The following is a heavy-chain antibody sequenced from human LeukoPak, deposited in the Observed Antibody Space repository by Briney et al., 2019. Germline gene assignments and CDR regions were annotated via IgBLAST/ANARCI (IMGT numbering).Heavy chain of an antibody. V-gene: IGHV3-30*04. CDR3: ARGNRSSASCYRFDP. D-gene: IGHD2-2*01. CDR1: GFTFSSYA. Sequence: GGSLRLSCAASGFTFSSYAMHWVRQAPGKGLKWVAVISYDGSNEYYADSVKGRFTISRDNSKNTLYLQMNSLRAEDTAVYYCARGNRSSASCYRFDPWGQGTLVTVSS. CDR2: ISYDGSNE. J-gene: IGHJ5*02.